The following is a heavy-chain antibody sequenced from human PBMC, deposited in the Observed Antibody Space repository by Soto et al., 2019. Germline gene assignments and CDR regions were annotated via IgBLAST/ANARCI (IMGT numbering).Heavy chain of an antibody. CDR1: GFTFSSYA. J-gene: IGHJ4*02. Sequence: EVQLLESGGGLVQPGGSLRLSCGASGFTFSSYAMSWVRQAPGRGLEWVSSISGSGGSTYYADSVKGRFTISRDNSKNTLYLQMNSLRAEDTAIYYCAKDYYFDYWGKGTLVTVSS. V-gene: IGHV3-23*01. CDR2: ISGSGGST. CDR3: AKDYYFDY.